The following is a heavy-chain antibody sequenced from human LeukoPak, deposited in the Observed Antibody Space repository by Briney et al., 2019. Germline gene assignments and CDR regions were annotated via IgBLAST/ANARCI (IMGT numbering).Heavy chain of an antibody. CDR1: GYSFSDYW. CDR3: ARRDKYSSSWCFDH. D-gene: IGHD6-13*01. CDR2: IFTGDSDT. J-gene: IGHJ4*02. V-gene: IGHV5-51*01. Sequence: GESLKISCKGSGYSFSDYWIGWVRQMPGKGLEWMGIIFTGDSDTRYSPSFQGQVTVSADKSISTAYLQWSSLKASDTAIYYCARRDKYSSSWCFDHWGQGTLVTVSS.